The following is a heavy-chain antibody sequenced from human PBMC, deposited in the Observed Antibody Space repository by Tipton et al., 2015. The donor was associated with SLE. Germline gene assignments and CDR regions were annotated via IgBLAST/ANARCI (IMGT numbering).Heavy chain of an antibody. CDR2: IYTSGAT. Sequence: LRLSCAASGFTFSNYAFSWVRQAPGKGLEWIGRIYTSGATDDNPSLKSRVTMSVDISKNQVFLKMTSVTAADSAVYFCARVWLNNAFDIWGQGTRVTVSS. CDR1: GFTFSNYA. D-gene: IGHD3-16*01. V-gene: IGHV4-59*10. J-gene: IGHJ3*02. CDR3: ARVWLNNAFDI.